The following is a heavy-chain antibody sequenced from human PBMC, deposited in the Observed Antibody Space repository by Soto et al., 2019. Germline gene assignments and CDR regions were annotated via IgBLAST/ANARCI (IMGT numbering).Heavy chain of an antibody. CDR1: GYTFTNFG. CDR2: ISAYNRNT. Sequence: QVQLVQSGSEVKKPGASVKVSCKTSGYTFTNFGLSWLRQAPGQRLEWMGWISAYNRNTNNAQNFQDRVTMTTDSTTSTAYMELRSLRSDATDMYYSTRGGTPIDYWGQGTLVSVSS. CDR3: TRGGTPIDY. V-gene: IGHV1-18*01. D-gene: IGHD3-16*01. J-gene: IGHJ4*02.